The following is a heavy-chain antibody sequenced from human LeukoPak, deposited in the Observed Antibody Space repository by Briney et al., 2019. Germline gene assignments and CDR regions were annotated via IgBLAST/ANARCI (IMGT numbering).Heavy chain of an antibody. Sequence: GGSLRLSCVASGFTFSSYAMSWVRQAPGKGLEWVSVISGSGGSTYYADSVKGRFTISRDNSKNTLYLQMNSLRAEDTAVYYCARNIPAYCSGGSCYSEGFDYWGQGTLVTVSS. CDR3: ARNIPAYCSGGSCYSEGFDY. CDR2: ISGSGGST. J-gene: IGHJ4*02. V-gene: IGHV3-23*01. CDR1: GFTFSSYA. D-gene: IGHD2-15*01.